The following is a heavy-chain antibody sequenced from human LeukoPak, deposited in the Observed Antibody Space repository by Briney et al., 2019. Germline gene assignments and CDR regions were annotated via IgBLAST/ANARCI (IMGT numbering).Heavy chain of an antibody. CDR2: INPNSGGT. CDR3: ARGRRDCSGGSCRYLDY. V-gene: IGHV1-2*02. Sequence: GASVKVSCKASGYTXTGYYMHWVRQAPGQGLEWMGWINPNSGGTNYAQKFQGRVIMTRDTSISTAYMELSRLRSDDTAVYYCARGRRDCSGGSCRYLDYWGQGTLVTVSS. CDR1: GYTXTGYY. J-gene: IGHJ4*02. D-gene: IGHD2-15*01.